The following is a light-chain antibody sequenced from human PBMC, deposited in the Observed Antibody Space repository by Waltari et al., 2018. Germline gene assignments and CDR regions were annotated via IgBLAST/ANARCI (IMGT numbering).Light chain of an antibody. V-gene: IGKV3-11*01. CDR2: DAS. Sequence: EIVLTQSPVILSFSPGERATLSCRASQSVGTYLAWYQQRPGQSPRLLIYDASYRATGIPARFSGSESETDITLTISSLQPEDFAVYYCQQRRNWPLTFGGGTRVQI. CDR1: QSVGTY. CDR3: QQRRNWPLT. J-gene: IGKJ4*01.